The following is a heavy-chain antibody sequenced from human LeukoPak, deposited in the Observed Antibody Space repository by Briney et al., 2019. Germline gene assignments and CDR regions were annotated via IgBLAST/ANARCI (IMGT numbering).Heavy chain of an antibody. D-gene: IGHD2-2*02. J-gene: IGHJ6*03. CDR1: GYTFTSYD. CDR3: ARGVVLAAIVSRYYYYYMDV. V-gene: IGHV1-8*01. Sequence: ASVKVSCKASGYTFTSYDINWVRQATGQGLEWMGWMNPNSGNTGYAQKFQGRVTMTRNTSISTAYMELSSLRSEDTAEYYCARGVVLAAIVSRYYYYYMDVWGKGTTVTVSS. CDR2: MNPNSGNT.